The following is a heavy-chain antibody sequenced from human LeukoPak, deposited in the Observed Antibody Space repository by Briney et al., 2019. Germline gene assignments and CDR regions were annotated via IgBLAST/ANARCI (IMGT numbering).Heavy chain of an antibody. V-gene: IGHV4-31*03. CDR1: GGSISSGRYY. CDR2: IFYGGRA. D-gene: IGHD4-17*01. CDR3: AKDPDYGDYAGPRGFDP. Sequence: SETLSLTCTVSGGSISSGRYYWSWIRQHPGKGLEWIGYIFYGGRAYYNPSLKSRVTISMDASKNQFSLKLNSVTASDTAVYYCAKDPDYGDYAGPRGFDPWGRGTLVTVSS. J-gene: IGHJ2*01.